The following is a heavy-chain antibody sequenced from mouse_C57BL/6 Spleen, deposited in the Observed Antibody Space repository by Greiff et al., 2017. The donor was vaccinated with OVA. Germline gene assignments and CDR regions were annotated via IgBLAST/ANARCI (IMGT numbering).Heavy chain of an antibody. CDR1: GYTFTSYW. CDR3: ARTDYGSSWEFAY. CDR2: IDPSDSST. Sequence: QVQLQQPGAELVKPGASVKLSCKASGYTFTSYWMQWVKQRPGQGLEWIGEIDPSDSSTNYNQKFKGKATLTVDTSSSTAYMQLSSLTSEDSAVYYCARTDYGSSWEFAYWGQGTLVTVSA. J-gene: IGHJ3*01. V-gene: IGHV1-50*01. D-gene: IGHD1-1*01.